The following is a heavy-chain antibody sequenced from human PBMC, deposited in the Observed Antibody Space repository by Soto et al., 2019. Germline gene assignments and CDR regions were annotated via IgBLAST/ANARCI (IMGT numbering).Heavy chain of an antibody. D-gene: IGHD3-10*01. V-gene: IGHV2-5*02. Sequence: SGPTLVNPTQTLTLTCSFSGFSLSTSGVSVGWIRQPPGKALEWLALIFWDDDKHFRPSLKSRLTITKDTSKNQVVLTMTNMDPVDTATYCCAQRRASSGPFDYWGQGTLVTVSS. CDR3: AQRRASSGPFDY. CDR2: IFWDDDK. J-gene: IGHJ4*02. CDR1: GFSLSTSGVS.